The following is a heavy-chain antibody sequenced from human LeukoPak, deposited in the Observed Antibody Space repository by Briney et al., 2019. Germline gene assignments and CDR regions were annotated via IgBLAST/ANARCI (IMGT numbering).Heavy chain of an antibody. CDR3: ARVGACSSSWYPYYYYGMDV. J-gene: IGHJ6*02. D-gene: IGHD6-13*01. V-gene: IGHV3-11*01. Sequence: GGSLRLSCAASGFTFSDYYMSWIRQAPGKGLEWVSYISSSGSTIYYADSVKGRFTISRDNAKNSLYLQMNSLRAEDTAVYYCARVGACSSSWYPYYYYGMDVWVQGTTVTVSS. CDR2: ISSSGSTI. CDR1: GFTFSDYY.